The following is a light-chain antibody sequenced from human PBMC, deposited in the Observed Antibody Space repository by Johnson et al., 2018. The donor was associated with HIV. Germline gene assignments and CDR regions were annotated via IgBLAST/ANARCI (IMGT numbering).Light chain of an antibody. CDR1: YSNIGSNY. CDR2: DNN. Sequence: QFVLTQPPSVSAAPGQTVTISCSGSYSNIGSNYVSWYQQLPGTAPKLLIYDNNKRPSGIADRFSASKSGTSATLDITGLQTGDEADYYCGAWDSGLTAHFVFGSGTTITVL. V-gene: IGLV1-51*01. CDR3: GAWDSGLTAHFV. J-gene: IGLJ1*01.